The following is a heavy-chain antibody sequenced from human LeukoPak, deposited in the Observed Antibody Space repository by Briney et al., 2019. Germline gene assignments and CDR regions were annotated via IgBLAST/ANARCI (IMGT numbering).Heavy chain of an antibody. J-gene: IGHJ4*02. CDR3: ASVSVWELATHPGGSFDY. D-gene: IGHD1-26*01. Sequence: SETLSLTCTVSGGLISRIEYYWGWVRQSPVRGLEWLGHIYHTGTTLYSRHLNNRLTLSVDSSKNQFSLTLNSVTAADTAVYYCASVSVWELATHPGGSFDYWGRGILVTVSS. V-gene: IGHV4-30-4*01. CDR2: IYHTGTT. CDR1: GGLISRIEYY.